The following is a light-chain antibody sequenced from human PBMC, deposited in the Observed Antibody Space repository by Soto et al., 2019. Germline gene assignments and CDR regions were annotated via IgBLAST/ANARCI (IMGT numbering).Light chain of an antibody. CDR3: QQYGGAPWT. CDR2: GAS. Sequence: EIVLTQSPGTLSLSPGERATLSCRASQTVNSHYLAWYQQKPGQAPRLLIYGASSRSTGVPDRFSGSGSGTDFTLTITRLEPEDFAVFYCQQYGGAPWTFGQGTRVEMK. J-gene: IGKJ1*01. V-gene: IGKV3-20*01. CDR1: QTVNSHY.